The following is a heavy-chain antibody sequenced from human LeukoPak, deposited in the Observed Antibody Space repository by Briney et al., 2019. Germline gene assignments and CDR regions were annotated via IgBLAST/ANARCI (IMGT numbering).Heavy chain of an antibody. CDR1: GIPFSSYA. CDR2: ISGSGGST. Sequence: GGFLGLSWAASGIPFSSYANSWGRQAPGGGVGWVSAISGSGGSTYYADSVKGRFTISRDNSKNTLYLQMNSLRAEDTAVYYCAKAAVAYPKDFDYWGQGTLVTVSS. J-gene: IGHJ4*02. CDR3: AKAAVAYPKDFDY. V-gene: IGHV3-23*01. D-gene: IGHD6-19*01.